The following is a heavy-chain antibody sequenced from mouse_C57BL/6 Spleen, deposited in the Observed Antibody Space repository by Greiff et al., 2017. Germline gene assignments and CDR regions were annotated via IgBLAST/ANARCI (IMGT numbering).Heavy chain of an antibody. CDR3: ARQLRLDYAMDY. Sequence: VQLQQPGAELVMPGASVKLSCKASGYTFTSYWMHWVKQRPGQGLEWIGEIDPSDSYTNYNQKFKGKSTLTVDKSSSTAYMQLSSLTSEDSAVYYCARQLRLDYAMDYWGQGTSVTVSS. J-gene: IGHJ4*01. D-gene: IGHD3-2*02. CDR2: IDPSDSYT. CDR1: GYTFTSYW. V-gene: IGHV1-69*01.